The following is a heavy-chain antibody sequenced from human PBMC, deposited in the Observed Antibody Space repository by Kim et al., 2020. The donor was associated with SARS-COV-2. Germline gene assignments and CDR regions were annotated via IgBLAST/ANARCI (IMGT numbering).Heavy chain of an antibody. D-gene: IGHD2-2*01. CDR3: ARERLCSDIACYAPSFEY. V-gene: IGHV3-7*01. CDR1: GFRFSSYW. CDR2: IKQDGSEK. Sequence: GGSLRLSCAASGFRFSSYWMSWVRQAPGKGLEWVANIKQDGSEKYYVDSVKGRFTISRDNAKNSVYLQMNSLGAEDTAIYYCARERLCSDIACYAPSFEYWGEGTLVTVSS. J-gene: IGHJ4*02.